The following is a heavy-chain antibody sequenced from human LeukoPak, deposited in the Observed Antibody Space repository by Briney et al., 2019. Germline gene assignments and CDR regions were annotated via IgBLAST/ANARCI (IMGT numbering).Heavy chain of an antibody. CDR1: GYTFTSYG. Sequence: ASVKVSCKASGYTFTSYGISWVRQAPGQGLEWMGWISAYNGNTNYAQKLQGRVTMTTDTSTSTAYMELRNLRSDDTAVYYCARGYSGSYYGYFDYWGQGTLVTVSS. CDR2: ISAYNGNT. CDR3: ARGYSGSYYGYFDY. V-gene: IGHV1-18*01. D-gene: IGHD1-26*01. J-gene: IGHJ4*02.